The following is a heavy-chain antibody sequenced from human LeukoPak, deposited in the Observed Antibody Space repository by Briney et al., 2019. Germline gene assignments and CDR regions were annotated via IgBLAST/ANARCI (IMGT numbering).Heavy chain of an antibody. CDR2: FDPEDGET. D-gene: IGHD5-24*01. J-gene: IGHJ4*02. Sequence: ASVKVSCKVSGYTLTELSMHWVRQAPGKGLEWMGGFDPEDGETIYAQKFQGRVNMTEDTSTDTAYMDLSSLRSEDTAVYYCATDLKMTTSVPFDYWGQGTLVTVSS. CDR1: GYTLTELS. V-gene: IGHV1-24*01. CDR3: ATDLKMTTSVPFDY.